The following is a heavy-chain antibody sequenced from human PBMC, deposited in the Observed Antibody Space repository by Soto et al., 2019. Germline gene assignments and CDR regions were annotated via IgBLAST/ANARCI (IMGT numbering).Heavy chain of an antibody. CDR1: GGSISSGDYY. J-gene: IGHJ4*02. D-gene: IGHD6-13*01. CDR2: IYYSGST. Sequence: SETLSLTCTVSGGSISSGDYYWSWIRQPPGKGLEWIGYIYYSGSTYYNPSLKSRVTISVDTSKNQFSLKLSSVTAADTAVYYCARALSSSYLDYWGQGTLVTVSS. CDR3: ARALSSSYLDY. V-gene: IGHV4-30-4*01.